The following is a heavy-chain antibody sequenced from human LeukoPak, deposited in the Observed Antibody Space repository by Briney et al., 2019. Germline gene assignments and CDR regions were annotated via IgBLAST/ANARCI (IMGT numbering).Heavy chain of an antibody. CDR1: GFTFSDYA. J-gene: IGHJ5*02. CDR3: TCSRLITYSGSYSRRPPPWFDP. CDR2: ISRSGDRT. V-gene: IGHV3-23*01. D-gene: IGHD1-26*01. Sequence: GSLRLSCAVSGFTFSDYAMTWVRQAAGKGLEWVLSISRSGDRTYYADSVKGRFTISRDNSKNMLYLQMNSLRAEDTAVYYCTCSRLITYSGSYSRRPPPWFDPWGQGTLVTVSS.